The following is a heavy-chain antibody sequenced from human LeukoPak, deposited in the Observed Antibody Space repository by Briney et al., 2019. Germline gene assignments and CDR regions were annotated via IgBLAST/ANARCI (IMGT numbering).Heavy chain of an antibody. J-gene: IGHJ4*02. D-gene: IGHD1-26*01. V-gene: IGHV3-23*01. Sequence: GGSLRLSCAASGFTVSSNYMSWVRQSPGKGLEWVSAISGSSGSTLYADSVKGRFTISRDNSKNTLYLQMNSLRAEDTALYYCAKGDTTWEGFFDSWGQGTLVTVSS. CDR1: GFTVSSNY. CDR3: AKGDTTWEGFFDS. CDR2: ISGSSGST.